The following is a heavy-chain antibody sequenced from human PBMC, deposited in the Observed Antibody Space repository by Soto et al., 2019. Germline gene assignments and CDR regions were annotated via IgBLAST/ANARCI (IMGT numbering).Heavy chain of an antibody. V-gene: IGHV3-23*01. J-gene: IGHJ2*01. CDR2: ISGSGGST. D-gene: IGHD2-15*01. CDR3: ANRRGYCSGGSCYFVWYFDL. CDR1: GFTFSSYA. Sequence: EVQLLESGGGLVQPGGSLRLSCAASGFTFSSYAMSWVRQAPGKGLEWVSAISGSGGSTYYADSVKGRFTISRDNSKNTLYLQMNSLRAEDTAVYYCANRRGYCSGGSCYFVWYFDLWGRGTLVTVSS.